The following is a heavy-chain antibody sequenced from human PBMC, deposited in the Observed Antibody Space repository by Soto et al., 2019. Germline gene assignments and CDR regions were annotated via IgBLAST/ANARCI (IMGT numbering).Heavy chain of an antibody. CDR2: MYNTGST. D-gene: IGHD2-21*02. V-gene: IGHV4-59*01. CDR3: ARDLWGYCGTDCYPLDV. J-gene: IGHJ6*02. CDR1: VGSISRYY. Sequence: ETLSLTCTVSVGSISRYYWSRIRQPPGKGLEWIGYMYNTGSTVYNPPFKSRVTISVDTSKNQFSLKLNSVTAADTAVYYCARDLWGYCGTDCYPLDVWGQGTTVTVSS.